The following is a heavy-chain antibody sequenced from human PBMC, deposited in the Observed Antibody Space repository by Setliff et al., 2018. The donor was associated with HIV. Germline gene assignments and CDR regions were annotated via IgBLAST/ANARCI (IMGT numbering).Heavy chain of an antibody. Sequence: SETLSLTCAVSGYSISSGYYWGWIRQPPGKGLEWIGGIYYSGSTNYNPSLKSRVTMSVDTSKNQFSLKLSSVTAADTAVYYCASSSPGYYDILTGYYEGYYFDYWGQGTLVTVSS. CDR3: ASSSPGYYDILTGYYEGYYFDY. D-gene: IGHD3-9*01. V-gene: IGHV4-38-2*01. CDR1: GYSISSGYY. J-gene: IGHJ4*02. CDR2: IYYSGST.